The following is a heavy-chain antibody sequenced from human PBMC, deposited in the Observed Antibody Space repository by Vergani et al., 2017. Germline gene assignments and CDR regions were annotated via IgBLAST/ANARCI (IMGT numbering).Heavy chain of an antibody. CDR1: GFTFDDYT. CDR2: ISWDGGST. V-gene: IGHV3-43*01. Sequence: EVQLVESGGVVVQPGGSLRLSCAASGFTFDDYTMHWVRQAPGKGLEWVSLISWDGGSTYYADSVKGRLTISRDNSKSSLYLQMNSLRTEDTALYYCAKDMDYDSSGYPDYWGQGTLVTVSS. CDR3: AKDMDYDSSGYPDY. D-gene: IGHD3-22*01. J-gene: IGHJ4*02.